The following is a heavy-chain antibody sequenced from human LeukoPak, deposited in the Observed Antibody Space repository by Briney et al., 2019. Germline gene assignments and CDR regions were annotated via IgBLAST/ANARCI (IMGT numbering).Heavy chain of an antibody. CDR3: ARGDTAMVAFVY. Sequence: SETLSLTCAVYGGSFSGYYWSWICQPPGKGLEWIGEINHSGSTNYNPSLKSRVTISVDTSKNQFSLKLSSVTAADTAVYYCARGDTAMVAFVYWGQGTLVTVSS. CDR2: INHSGST. V-gene: IGHV4-34*01. J-gene: IGHJ4*02. D-gene: IGHD5-18*01. CDR1: GGSFSGYY.